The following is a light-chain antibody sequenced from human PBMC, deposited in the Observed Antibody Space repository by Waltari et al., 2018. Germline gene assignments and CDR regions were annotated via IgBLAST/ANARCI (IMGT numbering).Light chain of an antibody. Sequence: SGRAMHSVSKYLAWYQQKPGQAPRLLIYDASIRATGIPDRFSGSGSATDFSLTISRLEPEDFAVYYCQKYVNLPATFGQGTKVEIK. CDR2: DAS. CDR3: QKYVNLPAT. CDR1: HSVSKY. V-gene: IGKV3-20*01. J-gene: IGKJ1*01.